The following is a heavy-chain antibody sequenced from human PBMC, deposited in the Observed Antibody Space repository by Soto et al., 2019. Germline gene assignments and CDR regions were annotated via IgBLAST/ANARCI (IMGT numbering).Heavy chain of an antibody. D-gene: IGHD2-15*01. J-gene: IGHJ4*02. Sequence: QVQLVQSGAEVKKPGASVKVSCKASGYTFTSYAMHWVRQAPGQRLEWMGWINAGNGNTKYSQKFQGRVTITRDTSASTAYMELSSLRSEDTAVYYCARSEDIVVVVAATLGTNFDYWGQGTLVTVSP. CDR3: ARSEDIVVVVAATLGTNFDY. CDR1: GYTFTSYA. V-gene: IGHV1-3*01. CDR2: INAGNGNT.